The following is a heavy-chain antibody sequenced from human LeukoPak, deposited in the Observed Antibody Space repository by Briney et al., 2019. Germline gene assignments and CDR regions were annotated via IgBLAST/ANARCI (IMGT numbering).Heavy chain of an antibody. J-gene: IGHJ4*02. CDR2: ISSSSYTI. D-gene: IGHD6-19*01. V-gene: IGHV3-48*02. CDR1: GFTFNSYS. Sequence: PGGSLRLSCAAAGFTFNSYSMNWARLAPGKGLEWLSYISSSSYTIYYADSVKGRFTISRDNAKNSLYLQMNSLRDEDTAVYYCAREPRGLIAVASFDYWGQGTLVTVSS. CDR3: AREPRGLIAVASFDY.